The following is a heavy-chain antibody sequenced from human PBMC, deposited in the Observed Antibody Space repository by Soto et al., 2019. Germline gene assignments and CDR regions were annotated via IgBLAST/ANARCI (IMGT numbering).Heavy chain of an antibody. CDR2: IIPIFGKA. Sequence: QVQLVQSGAEVKKPGSSVKVSCLASGCTFSSYAISWVRQAPGQGLEWMGGIIPIFGKANYAQKFQGRVTSTADESTSTAYMELSSLRSEDTAVYYCARESGGSLYYYYGMDVWGQGTTVTVSS. D-gene: IGHD2-15*01. CDR1: GCTFSSYA. J-gene: IGHJ6*02. CDR3: ARESGGSLYYYYGMDV. V-gene: IGHV1-69*12.